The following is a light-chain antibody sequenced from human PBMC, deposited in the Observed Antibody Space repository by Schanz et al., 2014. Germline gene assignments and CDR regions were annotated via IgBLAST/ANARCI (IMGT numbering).Light chain of an antibody. CDR2: NSD. J-gene: IGLJ3*02. CDR3: AAWSDSLQSWV. Sequence: QPVLTQPPSASGTPGQRVTISCSGSNSNIGRNVVNWYQQFPGTAPKLLIHNSDQRPSGVPDRFSASKSGTSASLAISGLQSQDEADYYCAAWSDSLQSWVFGGGTKLTVL. CDR1: NSNIGRNV. V-gene: IGLV1-44*01.